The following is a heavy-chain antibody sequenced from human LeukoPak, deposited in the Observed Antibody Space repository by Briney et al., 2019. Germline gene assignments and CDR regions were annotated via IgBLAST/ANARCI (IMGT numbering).Heavy chain of an antibody. CDR3: AREGTPSNWFDP. V-gene: IGHV4-59*01. CDR1: GGSISSYY. CDR2: ISYSGST. J-gene: IGHJ5*02. D-gene: IGHD1-1*01. Sequence: SETLSLTCSVSGGSISSYYWNWLRQPPGKGLEWIGSISYSGSTNYNPSLKSRVTISVDTSKNQFSLKLSSVTAADTAVYYCAREGTPSNWFDPWGQGTLVTVSS.